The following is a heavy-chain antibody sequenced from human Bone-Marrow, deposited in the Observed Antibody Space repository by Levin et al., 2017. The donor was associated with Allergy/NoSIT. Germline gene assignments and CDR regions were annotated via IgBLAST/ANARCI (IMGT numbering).Heavy chain of an antibody. CDR1: GFTFSTYT. CDR2: ITSSSSYI. D-gene: IGHD5-12*01. CDR3: ARGLEYSGWP. Sequence: GGSLRLSCAASGFTFSTYTMNWVRQAPGKGLDWVSSITSSSSYIYYADSVKGRFTISRDNAKNSLYLQMNSLRVEDTAVYYCARGLEYSGWPWGQGNLVTVSS. J-gene: IGHJ5*02. V-gene: IGHV3-21*01.